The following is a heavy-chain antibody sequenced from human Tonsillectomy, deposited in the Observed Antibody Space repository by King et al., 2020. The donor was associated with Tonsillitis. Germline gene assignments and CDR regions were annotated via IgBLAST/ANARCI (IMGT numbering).Heavy chain of an antibody. CDR3: ARGDCDGGTCYSIFFDC. Sequence: QLVQSGGGLVQPGGSLRLSCAASGFTFSSYWMSWVRQAPGKGREWMSNIKQDGRATYYVGSVKGRFTVSRDNTQNSLYLQMNSLRAEDTAVYYCARGDCDGGTCYSIFFDCWGQGTLVTVSS. CDR1: GFTFSSYW. D-gene: IGHD2-15*01. CDR2: IKQDGRAT. J-gene: IGHJ4*02. V-gene: IGHV3-7*04.